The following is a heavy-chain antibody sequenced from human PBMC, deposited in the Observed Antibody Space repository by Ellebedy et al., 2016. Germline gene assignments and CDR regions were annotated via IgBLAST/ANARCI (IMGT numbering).Heavy chain of an antibody. Sequence: GESLKISXAASGLTVRNEYMTWVRQAPGKGLEWVSIIYSGGNTYYADSVQGRFIISIDNSKNTVDLQMDSLRAEDTAVYYSTRLETSGQGFDYWGQGTPVTVSS. J-gene: IGHJ4*02. CDR3: TRLETSGQGFDY. V-gene: IGHV3-66*01. CDR1: GLTVRNEY. D-gene: IGHD3-10*01. CDR2: IYSGGNT.